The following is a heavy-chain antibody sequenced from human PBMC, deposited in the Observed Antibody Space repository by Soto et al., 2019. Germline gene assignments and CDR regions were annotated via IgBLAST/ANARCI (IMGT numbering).Heavy chain of an antibody. J-gene: IGHJ4*02. CDR2: ISGSGGST. V-gene: IGHV3-23*01. Sequence: GGSLRLSCAASGFTFSSYAMSWVRQAPGKGLEWVSAISGSGGSTYCADSVKGRFTISRDNSKNTLYLQMSSLRAEDTAVYYCAKGHQGGPQGYFDYWGQGTLVTV. CDR3: AKGHQGGPQGYFDY. D-gene: IGHD3-16*01. CDR1: GFTFSSYA.